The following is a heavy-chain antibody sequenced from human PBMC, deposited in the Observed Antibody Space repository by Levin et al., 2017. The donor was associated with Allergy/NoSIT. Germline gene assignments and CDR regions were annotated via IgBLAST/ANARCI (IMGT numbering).Heavy chain of an antibody. CDR3: ARGPMATIPPIDY. D-gene: IGHD5-24*01. J-gene: IGHJ4*02. Sequence: GESLKISCAASGFTFSDYSIHWVRQAPGKGPGWVAVISYDGSNKYYADSVKGRFTISRDNSRNTLYLQMNSLRAEDTAVYYCARGPMATIPPIDYWGQGTLVTVSS. CDR2: ISYDGSNK. V-gene: IGHV3-30*04. CDR1: GFTFSDYS.